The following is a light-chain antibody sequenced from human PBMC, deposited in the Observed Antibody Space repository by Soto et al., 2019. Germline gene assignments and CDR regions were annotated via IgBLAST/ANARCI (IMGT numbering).Light chain of an antibody. V-gene: IGKV3-20*01. J-gene: IGKJ1*01. CDR3: QVYGRAPWT. Sequence: EIVLTQSPGTLSLSPGERATLSCRASQSVTSNFLAWYRQKPGQAPRLLIYGASSRATGIPDRFSRSGSGTDCTLTISRLEPEDFAVYYCQVYGRAPWTFGQATKVEIK. CDR1: QSVTSNF. CDR2: GAS.